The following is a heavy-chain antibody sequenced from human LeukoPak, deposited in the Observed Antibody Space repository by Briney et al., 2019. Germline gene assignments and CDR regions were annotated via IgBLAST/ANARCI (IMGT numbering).Heavy chain of an antibody. D-gene: IGHD5-18*01. Sequence: SETLSLTCAVYGWSFSGYYWSWIRQPPGKGLEWIGEINHSGSTNYNPSLKSRVTISVDTSKNQFSLKLSSVTAADTAVYYCAGGYSPSSYFDYWGQGTLVTVSS. CDR3: AGGYSPSSYFDY. J-gene: IGHJ4*02. V-gene: IGHV4-34*01. CDR1: GWSFSGYY. CDR2: INHSGST.